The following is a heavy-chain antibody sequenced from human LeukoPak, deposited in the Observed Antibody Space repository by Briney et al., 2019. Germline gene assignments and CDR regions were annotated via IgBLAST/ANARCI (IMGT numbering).Heavy chain of an antibody. V-gene: IGHV1-69*13. CDR3: GRAYSSTRLFDF. D-gene: IGHD2-21*01. Sequence: SVKVSCKASGGTFSSYAISWVRQAPGQGLEWMGGIIPIFGTANYAQKFQGRVTITADESTSTAYMELSTLTSDDTAVYFCGRAYSSTRLFDFWGQGTQVTVSS. CDR1: GGTFSSYA. J-gene: IGHJ4*02. CDR2: IIPIFGTA.